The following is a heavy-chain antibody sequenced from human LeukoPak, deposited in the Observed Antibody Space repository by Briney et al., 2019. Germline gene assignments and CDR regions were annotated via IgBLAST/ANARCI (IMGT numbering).Heavy chain of an antibody. Sequence: SETLSLTCTVSGGSISSGSYYWSWIRQPPGKGLEWIGTIYYSGSTYYNPSLKSRVTISVDTSKNQFSLKLSSVTAADTAVYYCARRTLKAGYSSSWPFDYWGQGTLVTVSS. CDR1: GGSISSGSYY. CDR3: ARRTLKAGYSSSWPFDY. J-gene: IGHJ4*02. D-gene: IGHD6-13*01. V-gene: IGHV4-39*01. CDR2: IYYSGST.